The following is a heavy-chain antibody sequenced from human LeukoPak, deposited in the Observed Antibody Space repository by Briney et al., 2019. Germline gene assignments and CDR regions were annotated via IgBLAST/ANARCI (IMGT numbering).Heavy chain of an antibody. V-gene: IGHV3-21*01. CDR3: ARDEATYYYDSSGYNYYYYGMDV. D-gene: IGHD3-22*01. Sequence: GGSPRLSCAASGFTFSSYSMNWVRQAPGKGLEWVSSISSSSSYIYYADSVKGRFTISRDNAKNSLYLQMNSLRAEDTAVYYCARDEATYYYDSSGYNYYYYGMDVWGQGTTVTVSS. CDR1: GFTFSSYS. CDR2: ISSSSSYI. J-gene: IGHJ6*02.